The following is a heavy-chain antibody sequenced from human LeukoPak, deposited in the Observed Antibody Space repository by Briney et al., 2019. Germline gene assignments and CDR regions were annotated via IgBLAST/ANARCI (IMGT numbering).Heavy chain of an antibody. J-gene: IGHJ6*02. CDR2: ISYDGSSK. CDR3: AKAVNYGSGSYYNVHYYYYGMDV. V-gene: IGHV3-30*18. Sequence: GRSLRLSCAASGFTFRNHGMYWVRQAPGKGLEWVAVISYDGSSKYYADSVKGRFTISRDNSKNTLYLQMNSLRAEDTAVYYCAKAVNYGSGSYYNVHYYYYGMDVWGQGTTVTVSS. D-gene: IGHD3-10*01. CDR1: GFTFRNHG.